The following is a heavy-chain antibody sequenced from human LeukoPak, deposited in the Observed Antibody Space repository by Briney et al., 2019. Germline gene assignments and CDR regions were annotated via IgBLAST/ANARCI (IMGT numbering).Heavy chain of an antibody. J-gene: IGHJ3*02. CDR1: GFTFSSSA. CDR2: ISYDGNNK. V-gene: IGHV3-30-3*01. D-gene: IGHD2-21*02. CDR3: ARSSVTAKDAFDI. Sequence: GGSLRLSCATSGFTFSSSAMSWVRQPPGKGLDWVGVISYDGNNKYYADSVKGRFTISRDNSKNTLYLQMNSLRAEDTAVYYCARSSVTAKDAFDIWGQGTMVTVSS.